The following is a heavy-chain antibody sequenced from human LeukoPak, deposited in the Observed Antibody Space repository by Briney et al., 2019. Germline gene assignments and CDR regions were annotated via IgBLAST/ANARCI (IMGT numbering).Heavy chain of an antibody. CDR3: ARGRIAVAGTYYYYYYGMDV. CDR1: GGSFSGYY. V-gene: IGHV4-34*01. Sequence: SETQSLTCAVYGGSFSGYYWSWIHQPPGKGLEWIGEINHSGSTNYNPSLKSRVTISVDTSKNQFSLKLSSVTAPDTAVYYCARGRIAVAGTYYYYYYGMDVWGKGTTVTVSS. CDR2: INHSGST. J-gene: IGHJ6*04. D-gene: IGHD6-19*01.